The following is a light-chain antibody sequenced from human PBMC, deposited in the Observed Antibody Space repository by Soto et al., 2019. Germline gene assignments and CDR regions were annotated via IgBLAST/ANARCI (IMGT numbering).Light chain of an antibody. CDR1: QAITNN. J-gene: IGKJ4*01. Sequence: DIQMTQSPYSLSASLGDSVTITCRASQAITNNLAWYQQKPGNPPRLLIYEESTLHSGVPSRFSGRKVGTQFILTIDSLQPEDFATYYCQQVKSYPRTFGGGTKVDI. CDR3: QQVKSYPRT. CDR2: EES. V-gene: IGKV1-9*01.